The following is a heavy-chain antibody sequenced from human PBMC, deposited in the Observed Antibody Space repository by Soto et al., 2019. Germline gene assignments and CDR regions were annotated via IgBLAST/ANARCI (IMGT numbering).Heavy chain of an antibody. V-gene: IGHV1-69*02. CDR3: ASNRGHCSGGSCYYYMDV. Sequence: GASVKVSCKASGGTYSSYTISWVRQKTGQGLEWMGRIIPILGIANYAQKFQGRVTITADKSTSTAYMELSSLRSEDTAVYYCASNRGHCSGGSCYYYMDVWGKGTTVTVSS. J-gene: IGHJ6*03. CDR2: IIPILGIA. CDR1: GGTYSSYT. D-gene: IGHD2-15*01.